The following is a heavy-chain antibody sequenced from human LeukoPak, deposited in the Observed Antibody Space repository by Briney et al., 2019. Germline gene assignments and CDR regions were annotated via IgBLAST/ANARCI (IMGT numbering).Heavy chain of an antibody. J-gene: IGHJ4*02. CDR1: GGSISSGGYY. CDR2: IYYSGST. V-gene: IGHV4-61*08. CDR3: AREAGYSSGWYNY. D-gene: IGHD6-19*01. Sequence: PSETLSLTCTVSGGSISSGGYYWSWIRQHPGKGLEWIGYIYYSGSTNYNPSLKSRVTISVDTSKNQFSLKLSSVTAADTAVYYCAREAGYSSGWYNYWGQGTLVTVSS.